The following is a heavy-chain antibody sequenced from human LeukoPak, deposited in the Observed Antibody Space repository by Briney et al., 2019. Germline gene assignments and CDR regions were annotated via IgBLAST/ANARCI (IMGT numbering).Heavy chain of an antibody. CDR3: AFDGSGNEFDY. CDR1: GYTFTSYG. CDR2: ISAYNSNT. Sequence: GASLKVSCKPSGYTFTSYGISCVPQAPGQGLECMGWISAYNSNTNYAQKLQGRVTMTTDTSTSTAYMELRSLRSDDTAVYNCAFDGSGNEFDYWGQGTLVTVSS. V-gene: IGHV1-18*01. D-gene: IGHD3-10*01. J-gene: IGHJ4*02.